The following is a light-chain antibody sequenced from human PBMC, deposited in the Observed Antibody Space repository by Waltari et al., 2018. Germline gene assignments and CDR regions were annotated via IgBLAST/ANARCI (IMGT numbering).Light chain of an antibody. CDR3: YSYAGTSTGV. CDR2: DVN. J-gene: IGLJ3*02. V-gene: IGLV2-11*01. CDR1: SSDVGGYNY. Sequence: QSALTQPRSVSGSPGQSVTISCTGTSSDVGGYNYVSWYQQHPGKAPQLMIYDVNKRPSGVPDRFSGSKSGNTASLTISGLQAEDEADYYCYSYAGTSTGVFGGGTKLTVL.